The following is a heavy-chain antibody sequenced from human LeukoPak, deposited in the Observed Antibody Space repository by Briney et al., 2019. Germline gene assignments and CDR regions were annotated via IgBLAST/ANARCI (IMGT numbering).Heavy chain of an antibody. CDR1: GDTFTGYY. J-gene: IGHJ4*02. Sequence: ASVKVSCKASGDTFTGYYMYWVRQAPGQGLEWMGWINPNSGGTNYAQKFQGRVTMTRDTSISTAYMELSRLRSDDTAVYYCARDVATWEATDYWGQGTLVTVSS. V-gene: IGHV1-2*02. CDR2: INPNSGGT. CDR3: ARDVATWEATDY. D-gene: IGHD1-26*01.